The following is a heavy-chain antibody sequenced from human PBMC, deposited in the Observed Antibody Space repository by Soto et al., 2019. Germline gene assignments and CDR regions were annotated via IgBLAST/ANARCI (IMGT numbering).Heavy chain of an antibody. D-gene: IGHD6-19*01. CDR3: ARQNPYSIGSCYGDY. J-gene: IGHJ4*01. V-gene: IGHV4-31*03. CDR2: THYHGSP. Sequence: QVQLQESGPGLVKPSQTLSLTCTVSAGSISVGAYYWGRIRQHPGKGLEWIGYTHYHGSPHDNPSISGRVITSVDRTKHPFSLWLSSVTAADTAVYYRARQNPYSIGSCYGDYCSHGTPVTVSS. CDR1: AGSISVGAYY.